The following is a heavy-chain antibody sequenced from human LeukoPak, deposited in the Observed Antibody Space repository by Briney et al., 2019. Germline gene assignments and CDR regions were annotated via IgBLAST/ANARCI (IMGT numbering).Heavy chain of an antibody. CDR2: IIPIFGTA. CDR1: GGTFSSYA. V-gene: IGHV1-69*06. J-gene: IGHJ4*02. CDR3: ARLGGQWPDSSDDY. Sequence: GASVKVSCKASGGTFSSYAISWVRQAPGQGLERMGGIIPIFGTANYAQKFQGRVTITADKSTSTAYMELSSLRSEDTAVYYCARLGGQWPDSSDDYWGQGTLVTVSS. D-gene: IGHD6-19*01.